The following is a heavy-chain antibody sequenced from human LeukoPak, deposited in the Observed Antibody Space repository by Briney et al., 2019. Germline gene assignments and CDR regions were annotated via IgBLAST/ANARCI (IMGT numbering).Heavy chain of an antibody. D-gene: IGHD6-19*01. CDR2: IKQDGGEK. Sequence: PGGSLRLSCAASGITFSSYWMSWVRQAPGKGLEWVANIKQDGGEKNYVDSVKGRFTISRDNAKNSLYLQMNSLRAEDTAVYYCARPYSSGWSFDYWGQGTLVIVSS. J-gene: IGHJ4*02. CDR3: ARPYSSGWSFDY. V-gene: IGHV3-7*04. CDR1: GITFSSYW.